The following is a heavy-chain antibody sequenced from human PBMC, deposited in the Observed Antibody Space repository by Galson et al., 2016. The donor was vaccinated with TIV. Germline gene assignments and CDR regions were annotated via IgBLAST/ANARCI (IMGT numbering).Heavy chain of an antibody. CDR1: GGSVSSVGNS. V-gene: IGHV4-31*01. Sequence: TLSLTCSVSGGSVSSVGNSWTWIRQRPGKSLEWIGHIYYTGSTNYNSSLKSQVTISVDTSKNQFSLRLNSVTVADTAVYYCTRGRFAFGVALDVWGQGTMVTVSS. CDR3: TRGRFAFGVALDV. D-gene: IGHD2-8*01. CDR2: IYYTGST. J-gene: IGHJ3*01.